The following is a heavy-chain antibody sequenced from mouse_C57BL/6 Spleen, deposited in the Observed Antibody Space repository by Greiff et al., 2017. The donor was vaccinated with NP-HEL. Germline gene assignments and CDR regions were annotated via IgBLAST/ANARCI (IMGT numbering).Heavy chain of an antibody. Sequence: QVQLQQSGAELARPGASVKLSCKASGYTFTSYWMHWVKQRPGRGLEWIGRIDPNSGGTKYNEKFKSKATLTVDKPSSTAYMQLSSLTSEDSAVYYCARTGYGNYLLYYAMDYWGQGTSVTVSS. J-gene: IGHJ4*01. CDR3: ARTGYGNYLLYYAMDY. CDR2: IDPNSGGT. CDR1: GYTFTSYW. V-gene: IGHV1-72*01. D-gene: IGHD2-1*01.